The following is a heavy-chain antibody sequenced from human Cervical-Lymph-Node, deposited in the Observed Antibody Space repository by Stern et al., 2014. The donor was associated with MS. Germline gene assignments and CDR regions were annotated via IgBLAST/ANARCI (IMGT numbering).Heavy chain of an antibody. J-gene: IGHJ6*02. CDR1: GFTFSSFA. V-gene: IGHV3-64*07. CDR2: ISSSGDSK. D-gene: IGHD3-3*01. CDR3: ARLNAQSIFGVVVNYGLDV. Sequence: EVQLLESGGDLVQPGGSLRLSCEASGFTFSSFAMHWVRQPPGKALEFVSAISSSGDSKYYADSGKGRFTVSKDNSKNKLYLHLGSLRPEDMAVYYCARLNAQSIFGVVVNYGLDVWGQGTTVTVSS.